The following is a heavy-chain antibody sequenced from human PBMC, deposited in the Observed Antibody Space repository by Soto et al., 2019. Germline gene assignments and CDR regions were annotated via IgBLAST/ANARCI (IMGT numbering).Heavy chain of an antibody. CDR2: ISYDGSNK. Sequence: PGGSLRLSCAASGFTFSSYGMHWVRQAPGKGLEWVAVISYDGSNKYYADSVKGRFTISRDNSKNTLYLQMNSLRAEDTAVYYCAKALITMIVVVSPFFDYWGQGTLVTVSS. V-gene: IGHV3-30*18. CDR3: AKALITMIVVVSPFFDY. D-gene: IGHD3-22*01. CDR1: GFTFSSYG. J-gene: IGHJ4*02.